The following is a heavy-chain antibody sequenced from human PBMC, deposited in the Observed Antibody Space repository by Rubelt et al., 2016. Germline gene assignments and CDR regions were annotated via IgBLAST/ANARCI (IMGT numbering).Heavy chain of an antibody. CDR2: ISSGSHYI. Sequence: EVQVVESGGGLVEPGGSLRLSCAASGFTFSSYTMNWVRQAPGKGLEWVSSISSGSHYIYYADSMKGRVTISRDNAKNSLYLQMNRLGAEDTAVYYWPRDGVVGATTNYWGQGTLVTVSS. CDR1: GFTFSSYT. CDR3: PRDGVVGATTNY. J-gene: IGHJ4*02. D-gene: IGHD1-26*01. V-gene: IGHV3-21*01.